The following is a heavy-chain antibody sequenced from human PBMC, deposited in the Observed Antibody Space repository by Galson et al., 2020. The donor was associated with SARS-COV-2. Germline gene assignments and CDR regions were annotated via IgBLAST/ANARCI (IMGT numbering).Heavy chain of an antibody. V-gene: IGHV3-33*01. CDR1: GFTFSSYG. D-gene: IGHD6-19*01. J-gene: IGHJ4*02. Sequence: GGSLRLSCAASGFTFSSYGMHWVRQAPGKGLEWVAVIWYDGSNKYYADSVKGRFTISRDNSKNTLYLQMNSLRAEDTAVYYCARDESRGSGWYPPFDYWGQGTLVTVSS. CDR2: IWYDGSNK. CDR3: ARDESRGSGWYPPFDY.